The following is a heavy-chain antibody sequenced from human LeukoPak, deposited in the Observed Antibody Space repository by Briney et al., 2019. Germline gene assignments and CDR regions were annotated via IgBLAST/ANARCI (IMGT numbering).Heavy chain of an antibody. CDR2: IKQDGSDK. D-gene: IGHD5-18*01. CDR1: GFTFSSYG. J-gene: IGHJ4*02. Sequence: GGSLRLSCAASGFTFSSYGMHWVRQAPGKGLQWVAIIKQDGSDKYYVDSVKGRFTISRDNAKTSLYLQMNSLRAEDTAVYYCARDLSGVTGYTYGRGIDYWGQGTLVTVSS. CDR3: ARDLSGVTGYTYGRGIDY. V-gene: IGHV3-7*01.